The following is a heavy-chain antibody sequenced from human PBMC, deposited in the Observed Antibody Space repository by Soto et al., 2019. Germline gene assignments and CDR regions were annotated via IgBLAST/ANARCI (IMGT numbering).Heavy chain of an antibody. D-gene: IGHD5-12*01. Sequence: EVQLLESGGGLVQPGGSLRLSCAASGFTFRSYAMSWVRQAPGKGLEWVSAISGSGGSTYYADSVKGRFTISRDNSKNTLYLQMNSLRAEDTSVYYCAKDGGGYDSDFDYWGQGTLVTVSS. CDR3: AKDGGGYDSDFDY. V-gene: IGHV3-23*01. CDR1: GFTFRSYA. CDR2: ISGSGGST. J-gene: IGHJ4*02.